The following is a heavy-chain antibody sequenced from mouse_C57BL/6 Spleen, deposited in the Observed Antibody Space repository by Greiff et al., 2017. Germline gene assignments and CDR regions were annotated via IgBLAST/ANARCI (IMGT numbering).Heavy chain of an antibody. CDR3: ARDYYGSSYWYFDV. V-gene: IGHV14-2*01. J-gene: IGHJ1*03. CDR2: IDPEDGET. D-gene: IGHD1-1*01. CDR1: GFNIKDYY. Sequence: VQLQQSGAELVKPGASVKLSCTASGFNIKDYYMHWVKQRTEQGLEWIGRIDPEDGETKYAQKFQGKATITADTSSNTADLQLSSLTSEDTAVYYCARDYYGSSYWYFDVWGTGTTVTVSS.